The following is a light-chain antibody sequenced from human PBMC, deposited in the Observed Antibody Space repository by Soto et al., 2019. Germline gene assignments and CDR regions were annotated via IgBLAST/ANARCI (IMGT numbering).Light chain of an antibody. CDR2: GAS. CDR3: QQSYSGPLT. Sequence: IQMTQSPSSLSASVGDRVTITCGASQTINTYLNWYQQKPGRAPKLLIYGASSLQSGVPARFSCSESGTYFTLTITSLQPEDVAIYYCQQSYSGPLTFGGGTKLEVK. CDR1: QTINTY. V-gene: IGKV1-39*01. J-gene: IGKJ4*01.